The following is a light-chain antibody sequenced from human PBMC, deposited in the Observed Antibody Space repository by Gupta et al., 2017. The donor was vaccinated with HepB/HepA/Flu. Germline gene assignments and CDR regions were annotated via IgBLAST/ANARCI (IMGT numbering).Light chain of an antibody. V-gene: IGKV1-39*01. CDR2: ASS. J-gene: IGKJ4*01. CDR3: QQSYNTPSLT. Sequence: DIQMTQSPSSLSASGGDTVTITCRASQSISNYLNWYQQKPGKAPNLLIYASSSLRSGVPSRFSGSGSGTYFTLTISSLQPEDFATYYCQQSYNTPSLTFGGGTKVEIK. CDR1: QSISNY.